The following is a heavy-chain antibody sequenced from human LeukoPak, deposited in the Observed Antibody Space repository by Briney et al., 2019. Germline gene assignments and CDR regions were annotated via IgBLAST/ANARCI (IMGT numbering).Heavy chain of an antibody. D-gene: IGHD6-19*01. Sequence: PGGSLRLSCAASGFTFSSYWMHWVRQAPGKGLVWVSRINTDGSSTTYADSVKGRFTISRDNAKNTLYLQMNSLRAEDTAVYYCAREKAVADSYFDYWGQGTLVTVSS. CDR2: INTDGSST. CDR1: GFTFSSYW. V-gene: IGHV3-74*01. J-gene: IGHJ4*02. CDR3: AREKAVADSYFDY.